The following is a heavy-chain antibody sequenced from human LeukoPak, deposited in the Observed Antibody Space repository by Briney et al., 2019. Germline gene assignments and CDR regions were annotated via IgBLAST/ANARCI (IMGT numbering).Heavy chain of an antibody. CDR3: ARGGTNYYYMDV. V-gene: IGHV3-23*01. J-gene: IGHJ6*03. Sequence: GRSLRLSCAASGFTFSDYYMSWVRQAPGKGLEWVSALSGSGDRTFYVDSVKGRFTVSRDNSKDTLYLQMDSLRVDDTALYYCARGGTNYYYMDVWGNGTTVTVSS. CDR1: GFTFSDYY. CDR2: LSGSGDRT.